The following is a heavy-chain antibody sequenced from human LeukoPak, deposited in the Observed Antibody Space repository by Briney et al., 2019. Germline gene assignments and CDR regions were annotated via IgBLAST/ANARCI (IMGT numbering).Heavy chain of an antibody. CDR1: GGSISSGGYY. J-gene: IGHJ4*02. CDR3: ARGGAYYYDSSGSHDY. CDR2: IYYSGST. D-gene: IGHD3-22*01. V-gene: IGHV4-31*03. Sequence: TLSLTCTVSGGSISSGGYYWSWIRQHPGKGLEWIGYIYYSGSTYYNPSLKSRVTISVDTSKNQFSLKLSSVTAADTAVYYCARGGAYYYDSSGSHDYWGQGTLVTVSS.